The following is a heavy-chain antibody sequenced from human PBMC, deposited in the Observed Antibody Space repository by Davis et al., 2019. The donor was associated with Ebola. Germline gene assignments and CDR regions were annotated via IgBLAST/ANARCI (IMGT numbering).Heavy chain of an antibody. J-gene: IGHJ6*02. V-gene: IGHV5-10-1*01. CDR1: GYSFTSYW. D-gene: IGHD1-14*01. CDR2: IYPSDSYT. CDR3: AGSRYYYYGMDV. Sequence: PGRSLRLSCKGSGYSFTSYWISWVRQMPGNGLEWMGRIYPSDSYTNYSPSFQGHVTISADKSISTAYLQWSSLKASDTAMYYCAGSRYYYYGMDVWGQGTTVTVSS.